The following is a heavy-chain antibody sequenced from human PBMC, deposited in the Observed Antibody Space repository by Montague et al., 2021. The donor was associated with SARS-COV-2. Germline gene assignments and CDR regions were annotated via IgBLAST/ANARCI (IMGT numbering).Heavy chain of an antibody. CDR2: IYYSGST. Sequence: SETLSLTCTVSGGSVSSGSYYWSWIRQPPGKGLEWIGYIYYSGSTNYNSSLKSRVTISVDTSKNQFSLKLSSVTAADTAVYYCARDRGGGLGGVITAYYFDYWGQGTLVTVSS. V-gene: IGHV4-61*01. CDR1: GGSVSSGSYY. D-gene: IGHD3-16*01. J-gene: IGHJ4*02. CDR3: ARDRGGGLGGVITAYYFDY.